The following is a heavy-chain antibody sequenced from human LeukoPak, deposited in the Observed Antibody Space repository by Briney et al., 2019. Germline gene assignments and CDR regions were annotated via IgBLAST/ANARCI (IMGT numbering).Heavy chain of an antibody. V-gene: IGHV3-21*01. D-gene: IGHD3-16*01. Sequence: PGGSLILSCSASGFTFSSYEMNWVRQAPGKGLELVSSINSRSTYIYHADSVKGRLTISRDNAKNSLFLQMNSLRAEDTAVYFCAKSTRAVMAMMDVWDKGTTVTVSS. CDR1: GFTFSSYE. CDR2: INSRSTYI. CDR3: AKSTRAVMAMMDV. J-gene: IGHJ6*04.